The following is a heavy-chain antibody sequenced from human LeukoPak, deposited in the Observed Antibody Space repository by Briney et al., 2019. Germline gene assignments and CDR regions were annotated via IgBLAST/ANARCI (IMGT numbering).Heavy chain of an antibody. J-gene: IGHJ5*02. V-gene: IGHV5-10-1*01. D-gene: IGHD3-9*01. CDR1: GYSFTSYW. CDR3: ARLSVSYDILIGDWFDP. Sequence: GESLKISCKGSGYSFTSYWISWVRKMPGKGLEWMGRIDPSDSYTNYSPSFQGHVTISADKSISTAYLQWSSLKASDTAMYYCARLSVSYDILIGDWFDPWGQGTLVTVSS. CDR2: IDPSDSYT.